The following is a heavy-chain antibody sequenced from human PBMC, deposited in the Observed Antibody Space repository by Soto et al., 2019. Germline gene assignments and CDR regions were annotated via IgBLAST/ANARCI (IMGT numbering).Heavy chain of an antibody. J-gene: IGHJ3*02. V-gene: IGHV4-59*01. CDR3: AGGDSYGDYGLDDAFDI. Sequence: QVQLQESGPGLVKSSETLSLTCTDSGGSISSYYWNWIRQPPGKGLEWIGYIYYSGSTNYNPSRKSRVTISVDTSKYQFSLKLSSVTAADTAVYYCAGGDSYGDYGLDDAFDIWGQGTMVTVSS. CDR2: IYYSGST. D-gene: IGHD4-17*01. CDR1: GGSISSYY.